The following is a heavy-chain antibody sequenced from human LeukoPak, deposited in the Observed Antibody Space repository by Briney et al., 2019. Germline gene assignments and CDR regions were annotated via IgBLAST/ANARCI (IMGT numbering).Heavy chain of an antibody. Sequence: PSETLSLTCTVSGGSIINRSYYWGWIRQPPGKGLEWLGSIYYTGSTDYNPSLKGRVTISIDTSKNQFSLRLSSVTAADTAVYYCAREGGSYRPLDYSGQGTLVTVSS. D-gene: IGHD3-16*02. J-gene: IGHJ4*02. CDR1: GGSIINRSYY. CDR2: IYYTGST. V-gene: IGHV4-39*02. CDR3: AREGGSYRPLDY.